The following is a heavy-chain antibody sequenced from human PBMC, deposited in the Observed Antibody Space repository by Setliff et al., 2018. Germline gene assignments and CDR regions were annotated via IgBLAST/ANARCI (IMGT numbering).Heavy chain of an antibody. D-gene: IGHD5-12*01. J-gene: IGHJ4*02. Sequence: SETLSLTCTVSGGSISSGGYYWSWIRQHPGKGLEWIGYIYYSGSTYYNPSLKSRVTITVDTSKNQFSLKLSSVTAADTAVYYCARARYSGYVDYWGQGTLVTVSS. CDR3: ARARYSGYVDY. CDR2: IYYSGST. CDR1: GGSISSGGYY. V-gene: IGHV4-31*03.